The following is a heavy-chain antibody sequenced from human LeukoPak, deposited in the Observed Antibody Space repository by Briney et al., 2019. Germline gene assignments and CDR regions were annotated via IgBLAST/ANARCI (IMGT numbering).Heavy chain of an antibody. V-gene: IGHV3-11*04. J-gene: IGHJ4*02. CDR3: ATXGXDCQGDECXYDNSPFDS. CDR2: ISSSGMTK. Sequence: GGSLRLSCTASGFTFGDYYMAWIRQAPGKGLEWVSYISSSGMTKYYADSVKGRFAISRDNAQNSLYLQLNSLRAEDTAVYHXATXGXDCQGDECXYDNSPFDSWGQGALVIVSS. D-gene: IGHD1-26*01. CDR1: GFTFGDYY.